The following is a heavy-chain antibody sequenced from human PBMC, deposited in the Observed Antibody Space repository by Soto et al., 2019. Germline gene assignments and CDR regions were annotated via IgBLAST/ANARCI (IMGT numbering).Heavy chain of an antibody. Sequence: QLQLQESGPGLAKPSETLSLTCTVSGDSIITTNYYWAWIRQPPGKGLEWIGSLYYSGSTYYNPSLKSRVTILVDTSENRFSLKLSSVTAADTAVYYCARLKPPNGYSSGWFDYWGQGALVTVSP. D-gene: IGHD6-19*01. J-gene: IGHJ4*02. CDR3: ARLKPPNGYSSGWFDY. CDR1: GDSIITTNYY. V-gene: IGHV4-39*01. CDR2: LYYSGST.